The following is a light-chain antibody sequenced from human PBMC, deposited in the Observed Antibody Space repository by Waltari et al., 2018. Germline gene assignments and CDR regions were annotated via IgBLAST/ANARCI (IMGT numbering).Light chain of an antibody. CDR1: SSDVGSSAH. Sequence: QSALTQPRSVSGSPGQSVTISCTRPSSDVGSSAHVPWFQQPPGKAPRLMVYDVTKRPSGVPDRFSGSKSGNTASLTISGLQAEDEADYYCCSYAGRYSLVFGGGTKLTVL. V-gene: IGLV2-11*01. CDR3: CSYAGRYSLV. CDR2: DVT. J-gene: IGLJ2*01.